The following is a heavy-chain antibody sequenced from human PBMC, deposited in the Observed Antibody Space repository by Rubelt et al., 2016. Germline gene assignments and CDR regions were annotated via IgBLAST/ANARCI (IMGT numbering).Heavy chain of an antibody. CDR1: GFTVSSNY. D-gene: IGHD7-27*01. Sequence: EVQLVESGGGLVQPGGSLRLSCAASGFTVSSNYMSWVRQAPGKGLEWVSVIYGGGSTYYADSVKGRFTISRGKSKNTLYLQMNSLRAEDTAVYYCARNWGFDYWGQGTLVTVSS. V-gene: IGHV3-66*01. CDR3: ARNWGFDY. CDR2: IYGGGST. J-gene: IGHJ4*02.